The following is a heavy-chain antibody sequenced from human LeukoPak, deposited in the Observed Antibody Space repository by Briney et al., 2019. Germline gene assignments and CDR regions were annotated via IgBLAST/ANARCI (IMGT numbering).Heavy chain of an antibody. CDR1: GSSISSGGYY. D-gene: IGHD2-21*02. CDR3: ARVNYCGGDCYPTFDY. CDR2: IYYSGST. Sequence: SQTLSLTCTVSGSSISSGGYYWSWIRQHPGKGLEWIGYIYYSGSTYYNPSLKSRVTISVDTSKNQFSLKLSSVTAADTAVYYCARVNYCGGDCYPTFDYWGQGTLVTVSS. V-gene: IGHV4-31*03. J-gene: IGHJ4*02.